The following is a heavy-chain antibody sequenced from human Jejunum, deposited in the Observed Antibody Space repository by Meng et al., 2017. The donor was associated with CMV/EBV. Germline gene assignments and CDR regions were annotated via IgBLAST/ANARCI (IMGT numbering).Heavy chain of an antibody. CDR1: GFAFSTYT. D-gene: IGHD3-3*01. CDR3: AKGAIFGVTAPDY. Sequence: SGFAFSTYTMGWVRRAPGKGLEWVSRIRGSDGIASYADSVKGRFTISRDISQNTLYLQMNSLRAEDTAVYHCAKGAIFGVTAPDYWGQGTLVTVSS. CDR2: IRGSDGIA. V-gene: IGHV3-23*01. J-gene: IGHJ4*02.